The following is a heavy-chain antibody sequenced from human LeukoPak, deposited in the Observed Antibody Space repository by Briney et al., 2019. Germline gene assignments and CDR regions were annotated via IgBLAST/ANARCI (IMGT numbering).Heavy chain of an antibody. Sequence: GGSLRLSCAASGFTFSSYAMHWVRQAPGKGLEWVAVISYDGSNKYYADSVKGRFTIPRDNSKNTLYLQMNSLRAEDTAVYYCAHIVGATYVFSGYFDYWGQGTLVTVSS. D-gene: IGHD1-26*01. CDR3: AHIVGATYVFSGYFDY. J-gene: IGHJ4*02. CDR2: ISYDGSNK. CDR1: GFTFSSYA. V-gene: IGHV3-30-3*01.